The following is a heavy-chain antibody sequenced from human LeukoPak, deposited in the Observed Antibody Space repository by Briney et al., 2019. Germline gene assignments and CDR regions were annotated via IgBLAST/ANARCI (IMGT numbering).Heavy chain of an antibody. V-gene: IGHV1-2*02. CDR3: ATYRSTWEFDY. D-gene: IGHD6-13*01. J-gene: IGHJ4*02. CDR2: INPQSGGT. CDR1: GYTFTGYY. Sequence: VASVKVSCKASGYTFTGYYMHWVRQAPGQGLEWMGWINPQSGGTNYAQNFQGRVTMTRDTSISTAYMELSRLRSDDTAVYYCATYRSTWEFDYWGQGTLVTVSS.